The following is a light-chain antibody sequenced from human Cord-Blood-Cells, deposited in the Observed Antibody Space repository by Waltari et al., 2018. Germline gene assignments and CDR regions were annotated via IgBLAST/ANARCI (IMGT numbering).Light chain of an antibody. J-gene: IGLJ3*02. CDR2: DVS. CDR3: CSYAGSYTLV. Sequence: QSALTQPRSVSGSPGQSVTISCTGTSSDVGGYNYVSWYQQHPDKAPKLMIYDVSKRPSGVPDRFSGSKSCNTASLTISGLQAEDEADYYCCSYAGSYTLVFGGGTKLTVL. CDR1: SSDVGGYNY. V-gene: IGLV2-11*01.